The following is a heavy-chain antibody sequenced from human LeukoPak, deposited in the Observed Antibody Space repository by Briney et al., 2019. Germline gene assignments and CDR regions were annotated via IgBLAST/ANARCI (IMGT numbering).Heavy chain of an antibody. CDR2: IYTSGST. CDR3: ARDLHYGDYGAFDI. Sequence: SETLSRTCTVSGGSISSYYWSWIRQPAGKGLEWIGRIYTSGSTNYNPSLKSRVTMSVDTSKNQFSLKLSSVTAADTAVYYCARDLHYGDYGAFDIWGQGTMVTVSS. J-gene: IGHJ3*02. V-gene: IGHV4-4*07. D-gene: IGHD4-17*01. CDR1: GGSISSYY.